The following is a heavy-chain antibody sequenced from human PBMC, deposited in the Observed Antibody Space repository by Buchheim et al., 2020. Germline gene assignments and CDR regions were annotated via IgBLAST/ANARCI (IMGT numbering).Heavy chain of an antibody. V-gene: IGHV3-30*02. J-gene: IGHJ4*02. Sequence: QVQLVESGGGVVQPGRSLRLSCVASGFTFSSYAMHWVRQAPGKGLEWVAFIRYDGSNTYYADSVKGRFTISRDNSKSTLYLQMNSLRVEDTAVYYCLSVYSYGYWGQGTL. CDR2: IRYDGSNT. CDR1: GFTFSSYA. D-gene: IGHD5-18*01. CDR3: LSVYSYGY.